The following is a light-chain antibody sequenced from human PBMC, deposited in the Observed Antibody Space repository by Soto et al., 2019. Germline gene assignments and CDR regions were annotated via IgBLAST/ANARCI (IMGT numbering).Light chain of an antibody. CDR3: SSFAANDNVV. Sequence: QSVLTQPPSASGTPGQRVAISCSGSRSNIESNTVNWYQQLPGAAPKLLIFSNNQRPSGVPDRFSGSKSGNTASLTVSGLQAGDEADYYCSSFAANDNVVFGGGTKLTVL. CDR2: SNN. CDR1: RSNIESNT. J-gene: IGLJ3*02. V-gene: IGLV1-44*01.